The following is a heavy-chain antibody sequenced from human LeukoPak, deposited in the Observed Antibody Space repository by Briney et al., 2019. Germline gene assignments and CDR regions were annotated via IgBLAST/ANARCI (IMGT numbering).Heavy chain of an antibody. V-gene: IGHV1-2*02. D-gene: IGHD3-22*01. J-gene: IGHJ4*02. CDR1: GYTFTGYY. CDR3: ATESKRRYYDPTHT. Sequence: ASVKVSCKASGYTFTGYYMHWVRQAPGQGLEWMGWINPNSGGTNYAQKFQGRVTMTRDTSISTAYMELSRLRSDETAVYYCATESKRRYYDPTHTWGQGTLVTVSS. CDR2: INPNSGGT.